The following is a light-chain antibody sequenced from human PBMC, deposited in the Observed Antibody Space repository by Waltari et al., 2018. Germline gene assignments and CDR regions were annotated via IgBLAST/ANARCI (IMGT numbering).Light chain of an antibody. V-gene: IGKV1-5*03. Sequence: DIQMTQSPSTLSASVGDRVTITCRASQSISSWLAWYQQKPGNAPKLLIYKASSLESGVPSRFSGSGSGTEFTLTISSLQPDDLATYYCQQYNSYSPYTFGQGTKLEIK. CDR1: QSISSW. CDR2: KAS. J-gene: IGKJ2*01. CDR3: QQYNSYSPYT.